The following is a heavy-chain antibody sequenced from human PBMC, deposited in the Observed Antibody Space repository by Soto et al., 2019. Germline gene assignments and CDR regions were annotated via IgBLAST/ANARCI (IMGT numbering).Heavy chain of an antibody. CDR3: AKDARYYDFWSGPGYYYGMDV. CDR2: ISYDGSNK. Sequence: QVQLVESGGGVVQPGRSLRLSCAASGFTFSSYGMHWVRQAPGKGLEWVAVISYDGSNKYYADSVKGRFTISRDNSKNTLYLQMNSLRAEDTAVYYCAKDARYYDFWSGPGYYYGMDVWGQGTTVTVSS. V-gene: IGHV3-30*18. J-gene: IGHJ6*02. D-gene: IGHD3-3*01. CDR1: GFTFSSYG.